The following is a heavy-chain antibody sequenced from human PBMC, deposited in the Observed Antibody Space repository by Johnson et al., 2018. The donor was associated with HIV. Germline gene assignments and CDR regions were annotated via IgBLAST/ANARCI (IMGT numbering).Heavy chain of an antibody. CDR1: GFTFSSYG. CDR2: ISYDGGNK. CDR3: AKIWGDIAATGDAFAI. D-gene: IGHD5-12*01. V-gene: IGHV3-30-3*02. Sequence: QVQLVESGGGVVQPGRSLRLSCAASGFTFSSYGMHWVRQAPGKGLEWVAVISYDGGNKYYADSVKGRFTISRDNSKNTRYLQMDSLRPEDTAVYYCAKIWGDIAATGDAFAIWGQGTMVTVSS. J-gene: IGHJ3*02.